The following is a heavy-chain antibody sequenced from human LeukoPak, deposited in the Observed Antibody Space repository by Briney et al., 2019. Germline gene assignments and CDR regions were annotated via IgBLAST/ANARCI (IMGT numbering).Heavy chain of an antibody. D-gene: IGHD6-13*01. CDR3: ARGMAAAGTSDY. CDR2: ISYDGSNK. J-gene: IGHJ4*02. Sequence: GGSLRLSCAASGFTFSSYGMHWVRQAPGKGLEWVAVISYDGSNKYYADSVKGRFTISRDNSKNTLYLQMNSLRAEDTAVYYCARGMAAAGTSDYWGQGTLVTVSS. V-gene: IGHV3-30*03. CDR1: GFTFSSYG.